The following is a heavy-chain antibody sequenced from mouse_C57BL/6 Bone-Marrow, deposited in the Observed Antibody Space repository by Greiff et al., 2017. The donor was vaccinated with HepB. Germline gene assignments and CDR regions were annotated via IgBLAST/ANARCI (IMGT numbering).Heavy chain of an antibody. CDR3: ARPVVTTEGPFFAY. D-gene: IGHD2-2*01. Sequence: VQLQQPGAELVKPGASVKLSCKASGYTFTSYWMHWVKQRPGQGLEWIGKIHPNSGITNYNEKFKSKATLTVDKSSSTAYMQLSSLTSEDSAVYYCARPVVTTEGPFFAYWGQGTLVTVSA. CDR2: IHPNSGIT. J-gene: IGHJ3*01. CDR1: GYTFTSYW. V-gene: IGHV1-64*01.